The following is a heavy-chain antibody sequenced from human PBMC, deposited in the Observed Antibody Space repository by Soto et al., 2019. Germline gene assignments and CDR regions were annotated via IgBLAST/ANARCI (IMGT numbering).Heavy chain of an antibody. CDR1: GYTFTNYY. CDR3: ARDGAIFPDYYYGMDV. Sequence: GASVKVSCKASGYTFTNYYMHWVRQAPRQGLEWMGIINPSGGSTTYAQKFQARLTMTGDTSTSTVYMELSSLRSEDTAVYYCARDGAIFPDYYYGMDVWGQGTTVTVSS. V-gene: IGHV1-46*01. J-gene: IGHJ6*02. CDR2: INPSGGST. D-gene: IGHD3-3*01.